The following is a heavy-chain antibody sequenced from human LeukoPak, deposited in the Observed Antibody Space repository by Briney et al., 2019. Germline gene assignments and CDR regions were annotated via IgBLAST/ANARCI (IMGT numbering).Heavy chain of an antibody. D-gene: IGHD5-18*01. CDR3: ARDRGYSTGKRNYYYYGMDV. CDR2: IYYSGST. J-gene: IGHJ6*02. V-gene: IGHV4-59*01. Sequence: SETLSLTCTVSGGSISSYYWSWIGQPPGKGLEWVGYIYYSGSTNYNPSLKSRVTISVDTSKNQFSLKLSSVTAADTAVYYCARDRGYSTGKRNYYYYGMDVWGQGTTVTVSS. CDR1: GGSISSYY.